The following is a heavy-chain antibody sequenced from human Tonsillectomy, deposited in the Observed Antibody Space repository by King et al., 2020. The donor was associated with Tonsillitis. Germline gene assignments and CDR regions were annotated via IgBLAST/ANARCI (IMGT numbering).Heavy chain of an antibody. D-gene: IGHD6-19*01. CDR2: IYYSWST. V-gene: IGHV4-39*01. Sequence: QLQESGPGLVKPSETLSLTCTVSTGSISSTSHYWGWIRQPPGKGLEWIGNIYYSWSTYYNPSLRSRVTIYVDKSKNQFSLKLSSVTAADTAVYYCAKPSIAVAGRGWFDTWGQGTLVTVSS. CDR1: TGSISSTSHY. J-gene: IGHJ5*02. CDR3: AKPSIAVAGRGWFDT.